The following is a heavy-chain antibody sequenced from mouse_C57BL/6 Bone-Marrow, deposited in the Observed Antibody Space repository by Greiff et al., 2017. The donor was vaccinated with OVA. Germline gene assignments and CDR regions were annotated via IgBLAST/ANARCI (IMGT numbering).Heavy chain of an antibody. Sequence: EVQLQQSGAELVRPGASVKLSCTASGFNIKDDYMHWVKQRPEQGLEWIGWIDPENGDTEYASKFQGKATITADTSSNTAYLQLSSLTSEDTAVYYCTTFPYPDGYYWYFDVWGTGTTVTVSS. CDR2: IDPENGDT. CDR1: GFNIKDDY. J-gene: IGHJ1*03. CDR3: TTFPYPDGYYWYFDV. D-gene: IGHD2-3*01. V-gene: IGHV14-4*01.